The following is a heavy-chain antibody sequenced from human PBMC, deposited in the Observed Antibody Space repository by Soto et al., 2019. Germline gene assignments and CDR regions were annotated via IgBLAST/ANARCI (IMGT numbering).Heavy chain of an antibody. Sequence: QLQLQESGPGLVKPSETLSLTCTVSGGSISSSSYYWGWIRQPPGKGLEWIGSIYYSGSTYYNPSLKSRVTLSVDTSKNQFSLKLSSVTAADTAVYYCARLGDGYSYGADYWGQGTLVTVSS. J-gene: IGHJ4*02. CDR1: GGSISSSSYY. D-gene: IGHD5-18*01. CDR3: ARLGDGYSYGADY. CDR2: IYYSGST. V-gene: IGHV4-39*01.